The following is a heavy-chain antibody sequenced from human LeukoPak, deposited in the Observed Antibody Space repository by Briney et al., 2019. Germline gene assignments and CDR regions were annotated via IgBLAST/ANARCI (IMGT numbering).Heavy chain of an antibody. D-gene: IGHD6-13*01. V-gene: IGHV1-24*01. CDR2: FDPEDGET. Sequence: ASVKVSCKVSGYTLTELSMHWVRQAPGKGLEWMGGFDPEDGETIYAQKFQGRVTMTEDTSTDTAYMELRSLRSEDTAVYYCATPDWSYSSSWYGFDAFDIWGQGTMVTVSS. CDR1: GYTLTELS. CDR3: ATPDWSYSSSWYGFDAFDI. J-gene: IGHJ3*02.